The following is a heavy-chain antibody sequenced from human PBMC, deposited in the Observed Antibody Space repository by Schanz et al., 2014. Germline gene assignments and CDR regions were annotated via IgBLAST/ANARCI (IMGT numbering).Heavy chain of an antibody. Sequence: QVQLVQSGAEVKKPGSSVKVSCKASGGTFSTYTISWVRQAPGQGLEWMGIVNPSVRGTHFAREFQGRVTMTSDTYTSTVNMELRGLRSEETAVYYCAGAYDSSGYEIDYWGQGTLVTVSS. D-gene: IGHD3-22*01. CDR3: AGAYDSSGYEIDY. CDR1: GGTFSTYT. CDR2: VNPSVRGT. V-gene: IGHV1-46*03. J-gene: IGHJ4*02.